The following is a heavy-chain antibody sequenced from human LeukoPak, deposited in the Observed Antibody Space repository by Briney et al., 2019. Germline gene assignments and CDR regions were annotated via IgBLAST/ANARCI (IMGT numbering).Heavy chain of an antibody. CDR2: IYYNGRT. Sequence: KPSETLSLTCTVSGGSISSSSYYWGWVRQSPGKGLEWIGNIYYNGRTYYSPSLKSRVTISVDTSKNLFSLNLTSMTAADTAVYYCATGPHASSSWYNSWGQGTLVTVSS. CDR1: GGSISSSSYY. J-gene: IGHJ5*02. V-gene: IGHV4-39*07. D-gene: IGHD6-13*01. CDR3: ATGPHASSSWYNS.